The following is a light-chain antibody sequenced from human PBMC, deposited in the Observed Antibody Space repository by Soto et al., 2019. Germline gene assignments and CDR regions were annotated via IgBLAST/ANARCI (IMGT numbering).Light chain of an antibody. CDR2: KAS. Sequence: DIQMTQSPSTLSASVGDRVTITCRASQSISSWLAGYQQKPGKAPKLLIYKASSLESGVPSRFSGSGSVTEFTLTISSLQPDDFATYYCQHYNTYPLTFGGGTKVEIK. V-gene: IGKV1-5*03. CDR3: QHYNTYPLT. J-gene: IGKJ4*01. CDR1: QSISSW.